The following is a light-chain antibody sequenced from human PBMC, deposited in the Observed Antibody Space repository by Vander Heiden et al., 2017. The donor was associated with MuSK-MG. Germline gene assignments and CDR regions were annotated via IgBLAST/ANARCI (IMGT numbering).Light chain of an antibody. CDR2: DAS. CDR3: QQRSNWPLT. J-gene: IGKJ4*01. CDR1: QSVSRY. V-gene: IGKV3-11*01. Sequence: EIVLTQSPATLSLSPGERATLSCRASQSVSRYLAWYQQKPGQAPRLLIYDASNRATGIPARFSGSGSGTDFTLTISSLEPEDFAVYSCQQRSNWPLTFGGGTKVXIK.